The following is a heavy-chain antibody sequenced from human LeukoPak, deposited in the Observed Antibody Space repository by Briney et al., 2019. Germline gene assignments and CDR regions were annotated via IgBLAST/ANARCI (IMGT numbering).Heavy chain of an antibody. CDR2: IDTNTGNP. J-gene: IGHJ4*02. V-gene: IGHV7-4-1*02. CDR3: ARGYDSSGYFSD. CDR1: GYTFISNA. D-gene: IGHD3-22*01. Sequence: ASVKVSCKASGYTFISNAINWVRQAPGQGLEWMGWIDTNTGNPTYAQGFTGQFVFSLDTSVSTAYLQISSLRAEDTAEYFCARGYDSSGYFSDWGQGTLVTVSS.